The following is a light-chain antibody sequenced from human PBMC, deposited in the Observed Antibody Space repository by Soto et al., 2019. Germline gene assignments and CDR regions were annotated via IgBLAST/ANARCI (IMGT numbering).Light chain of an antibody. J-gene: IGKJ2*01. CDR2: GAS. CDR1: QSVSSSY. CDR3: QQYESSPRT. V-gene: IGKV3-20*01. Sequence: EIVFTQSPVTLSLSPGETATHSCRASQSVSSSYLAWYQQKPGQAPRLLIYGASSRATAIPDRFSGSGSGTDFTLTISRLEPEDFAVYYCQQYESSPRTFGQGTKVDIK.